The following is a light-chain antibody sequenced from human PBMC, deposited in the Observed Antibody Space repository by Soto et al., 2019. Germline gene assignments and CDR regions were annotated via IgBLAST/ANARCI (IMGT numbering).Light chain of an antibody. J-gene: IGKJ2*01. CDR3: QQSFRTPYS. V-gene: IGKV1-39*01. CDR1: ESIGSH. CDR2: GES. Sequence: DIQMTQSPSSLSASVGDSVTITCRASESIGSHLNWYHQKPGRAPKLLIQGESSLQSGVPSRFSGRGSGSHCTLSISSLQPEDYASYYWQQSFRTPYSCGQGIILEIK.